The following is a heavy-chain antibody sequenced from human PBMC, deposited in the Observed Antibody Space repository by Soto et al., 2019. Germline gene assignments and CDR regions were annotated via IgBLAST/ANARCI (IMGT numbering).Heavy chain of an antibody. J-gene: IGHJ3*02. CDR3: ARKNGVLDAFDI. CDR1: GGSISSGGYY. CDR2: IYYSGST. D-gene: IGHD4-17*01. V-gene: IGHV4-31*03. Sequence: PSETLSLTCTVSGGSISSGGYYWNWIRQHPGKGLEWIGYIYYSGSTYYNPSLKSRVSISVDTSKNHFSLKLSSVTAVDTAVYYCARKNGVLDAFDIWGQGTMVTVS.